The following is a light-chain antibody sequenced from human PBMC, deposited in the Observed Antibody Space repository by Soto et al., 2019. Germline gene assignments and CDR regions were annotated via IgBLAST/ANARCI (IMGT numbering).Light chain of an antibody. CDR2: LGS. J-gene: IGKJ1*01. V-gene: IGKV2-28*01. Sequence: EIVMTQSPLSLPVTPGEPASISCRSSQSLLHSNGYDSLDWYLQKPGQSPQLLIYLGSNRASGVPARFSGSGSGTDFTLKISRVEVDDVGVYYCMQALQSPPTFGQGTKVEIK. CDR1: QSLLHSNGYDS. CDR3: MQALQSPPT.